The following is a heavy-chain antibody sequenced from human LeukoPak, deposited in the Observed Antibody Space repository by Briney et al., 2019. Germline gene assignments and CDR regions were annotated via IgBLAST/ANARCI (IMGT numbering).Heavy chain of an antibody. V-gene: IGHV3-9*01. D-gene: IGHD4-17*01. J-gene: IGHJ6*02. Sequence: GGSLRLSCAASGFTFDDYAMHWVRQAPGKGLEWVSGISWNSGSIGYADSVKGRFTISRDNAENSLYLQMNSLRAEDTALYYCAKDIYGDYYYGMDVWGQGTTVTVSS. CDR2: ISWNSGSI. CDR3: AKDIYGDYYYGMDV. CDR1: GFTFDDYA.